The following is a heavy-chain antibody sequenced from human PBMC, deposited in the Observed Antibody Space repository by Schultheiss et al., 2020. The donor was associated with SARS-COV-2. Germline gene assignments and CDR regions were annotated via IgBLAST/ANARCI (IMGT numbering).Heavy chain of an antibody. CDR1: GFTFSSYA. J-gene: IGHJ4*02. CDR3: AKDYSGLGGVIVSFYSY. D-gene: IGHD3-16*02. V-gene: IGHV3-30*04. CDR2: ISYDGSNK. Sequence: GGSLRLSCAASGFTFSSYAMHWVRQAPGKGLEWVAVISYDGSNKYYADSVKGRFTISRDNSKNTLYLQMNSLRAEDTAVYYCAKDYSGLGGVIVSFYSYWGQGTLVTVSS.